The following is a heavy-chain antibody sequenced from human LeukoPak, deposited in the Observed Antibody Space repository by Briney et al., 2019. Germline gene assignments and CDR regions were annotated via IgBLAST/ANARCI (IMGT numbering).Heavy chain of an antibody. CDR2: TYYRSKWYN. D-gene: IGHD2-15*01. Sequence: SQTLSLTCALSGDSVSSNSAAWNWIRQSPSRGLEWLGRTYYRSKWYNDYAVSVKSRITINPDTSKNQFSLQLNSVTPEDTAVYYCARDPAILGYCSGGSCYSGWFDPWGQGTLVTVSS. CDR3: ARDPAILGYCSGGSCYSGWFDP. V-gene: IGHV6-1*01. J-gene: IGHJ5*02. CDR1: GDSVSSNSAA.